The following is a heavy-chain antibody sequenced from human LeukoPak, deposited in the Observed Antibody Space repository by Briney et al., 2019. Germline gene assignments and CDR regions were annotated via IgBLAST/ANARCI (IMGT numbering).Heavy chain of an antibody. V-gene: IGHV4-31*03. CDR2: IHNSGST. D-gene: IGHD3-10*01. CDR3: ARVDGSGSKRWFDP. CDR1: VGSIISGGFY. Sequence: PSETLSLTCIVTVGSIISGGFYWSCIRHHPGQGLEGIGYIHNSGSTYYNPFLQSRAIISLDTSKSQFSLKMKSVTGADTAVYYCARVDGSGSKRWFDPWGQGVPVTVSS. J-gene: IGHJ5*02.